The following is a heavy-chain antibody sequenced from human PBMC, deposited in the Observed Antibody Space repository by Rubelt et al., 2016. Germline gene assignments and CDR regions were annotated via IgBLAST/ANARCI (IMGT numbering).Heavy chain of an antibody. CDR2: IYSGGST. V-gene: IGHV3-53*01. D-gene: IGHD2-2*01. Sequence: WVRQAPGKGLEWVSVIYSGGSTYYADSVKGRFTISRDSSKNTLYLQMNSLRAEDTAVYYCARGGGVVVVPAATYFDYWGQGTLVTVSS. CDR3: ARGGGVVVVPAATYFDY. J-gene: IGHJ4*02.